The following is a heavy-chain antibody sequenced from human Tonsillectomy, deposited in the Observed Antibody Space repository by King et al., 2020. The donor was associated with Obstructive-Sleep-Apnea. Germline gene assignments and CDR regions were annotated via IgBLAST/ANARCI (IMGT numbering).Heavy chain of an antibody. V-gene: IGHV3-7*01. CDR1: GFSFSSYW. J-gene: IGHJ4*02. CDR3: ARDQGDFDY. Sequence: VQLVEAGGGLVQPGGSLRLSCAASGFSFSSYWMSCVRQAPGKGLEWVANIKQDGSEKYYVDSVKGRFTISRDNAKDSLCLQLNSLRAEDTAVYYCARDQGDFDYWGQGTLVTVSS. CDR2: IKQDGSEK.